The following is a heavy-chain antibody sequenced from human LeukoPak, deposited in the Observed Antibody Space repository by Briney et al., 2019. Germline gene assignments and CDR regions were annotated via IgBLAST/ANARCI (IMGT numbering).Heavy chain of an antibody. D-gene: IGHD4-23*01. J-gene: IGHJ5*02. CDR3: VRDRFAVVTPRLFDP. Sequence: PGGSLRLSCAASGFTFSSYSMNWVRQAPGKGLEWVSSISSSSSYIYYADSVKGRFTISRDNAKNSLYLQMNSLRAEDTAVYYCVRDRFAVVTPRLFDPWGQGTLVTVS. CDR1: GFTFSSYS. V-gene: IGHV3-21*01. CDR2: ISSSSSYI.